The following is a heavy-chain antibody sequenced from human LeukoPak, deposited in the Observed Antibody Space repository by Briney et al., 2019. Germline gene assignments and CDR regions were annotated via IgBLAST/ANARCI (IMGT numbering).Heavy chain of an antibody. CDR3: ARANYYVDV. Sequence: GRSLRLSCAASGFNFSTYGMHWVRRAPGKGLEWVAVIWYDGSKNYADSVKGRFTISRDNSKNTVYLQMDSLRAEDTAVYYCARANYYVDVWGKGTTVTVSS. V-gene: IGHV3-33*01. CDR1: GFNFSTYG. J-gene: IGHJ6*03. CDR2: IWYDGSK.